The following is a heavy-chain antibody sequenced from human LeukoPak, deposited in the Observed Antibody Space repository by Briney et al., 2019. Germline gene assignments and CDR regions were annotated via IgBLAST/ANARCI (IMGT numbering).Heavy chain of an antibody. CDR2: ISYDGSNK. CDR3: ARDLFAGATRLKGFVY. J-gene: IGHJ4*02. D-gene: IGHD1-26*01. Sequence: GRSLRLSCAASGFTVSSNYMSWVRQAPGKGLEWVAVISYDGSNKYYADSVKGRFTISRDNSKNTLYLQMNSLRAEDTAVYYCARDLFAGATRLKGFVYWGQGTLVTVSS. V-gene: IGHV3-30-3*01. CDR1: GFTVSSNY.